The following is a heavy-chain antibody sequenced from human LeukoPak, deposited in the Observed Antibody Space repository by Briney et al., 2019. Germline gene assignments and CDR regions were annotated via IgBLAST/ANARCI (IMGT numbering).Heavy chain of an antibody. J-gene: IGHJ3*02. V-gene: IGHV4-59*01. Sequence: PSETLSLTCTVSGGSISIYYWSWIRQPPGKGLEWIGYIYYSGSTNYNPSLKTRVTISVDTSKNQFSLKLSSVTAADTAVYYCARSRDAFDIWGQGTMVTVSS. CDR2: IYYSGST. CDR1: GGSISIYY. D-gene: IGHD2-2*01. CDR3: ARSRDAFDI.